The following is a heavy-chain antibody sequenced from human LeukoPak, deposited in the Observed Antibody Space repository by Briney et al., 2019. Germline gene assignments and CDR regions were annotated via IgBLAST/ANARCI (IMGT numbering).Heavy chain of an antibody. J-gene: IGHJ4*02. CDR2: ISSSGGST. Sequence: GGSLRLSCAASGFTFSSYAMNWVRQAPGKGLEWVSGISSSGGSTSYADSVKGRFTISRDNSKNTLYLQMNSLRAEDTAVYYCANPRDRSTWYTFDYWGQGTLVTVSS. V-gene: IGHV3-23*01. CDR3: ANPRDRSTWYTFDY. D-gene: IGHD6-13*01. CDR1: GFTFSSYA.